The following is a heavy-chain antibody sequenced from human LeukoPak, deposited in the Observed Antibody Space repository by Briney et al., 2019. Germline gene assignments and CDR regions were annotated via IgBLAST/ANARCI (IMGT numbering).Heavy chain of an antibody. CDR1: GFTFSSYA. Sequence: GGSLRLSCAASGFTFSSYAMSWVRQAPGKGLEWVSAISGSGGSTYYADSVKGRVTISRDNSKNTLYLQMNSLRAEHTAVYYCAKGTTDNWFDPWGQGTLVTVSS. D-gene: IGHD4-11*01. V-gene: IGHV3-23*01. CDR2: ISGSGGST. CDR3: AKGTTDNWFDP. J-gene: IGHJ5*02.